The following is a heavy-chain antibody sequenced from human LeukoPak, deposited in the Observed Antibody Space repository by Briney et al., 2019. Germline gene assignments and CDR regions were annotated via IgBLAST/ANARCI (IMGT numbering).Heavy chain of an antibody. CDR1: GYTFTGYY. CDR3: ASDRYCSSTSCDDY. J-gene: IGHJ4*02. V-gene: IGHV1-2*02. CDR2: INPNSGGT. D-gene: IGHD2-2*01. Sequence: ASVKVSCKASGYTFTGYYMRWVRQAPGQGLEWMGWINPNSGGTNYAQKFQGRVTMTRDTSISTAYMELSRLRSDDTAVYYCASDRYCSSTSCDDYWGQGTLVTVSS.